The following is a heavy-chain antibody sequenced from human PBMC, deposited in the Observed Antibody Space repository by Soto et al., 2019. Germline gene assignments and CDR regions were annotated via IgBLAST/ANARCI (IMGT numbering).Heavy chain of an antibody. CDR3: ARAPGTAIAAANYYYYGMDV. V-gene: IGHV4-4*02. Sequence: PSETLSLTCAVSGGSISSSNWWSWVRQPPGKGLEWIGEIYHSGSTNYNPSLKSRVTISVDKSKNQFSLKLSSVTAADTAVYYCARAPGTAIAAANYYYYGMDVSGQRTTVTVS. J-gene: IGHJ6*02. CDR1: GGSISSSNW. D-gene: IGHD6-13*01. CDR2: IYHSGST.